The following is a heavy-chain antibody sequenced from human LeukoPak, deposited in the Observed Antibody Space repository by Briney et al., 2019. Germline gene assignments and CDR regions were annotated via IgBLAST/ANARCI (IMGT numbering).Heavy chain of an antibody. Sequence: PSETLSLTCTVSGGFISYYYWSWIRQFPGKGLEWIGYISDGESPEYNPSLQSRVTIYVDSSKNLFFLNLTSVTAADMAVYYCARGYGDFRVEGRYFHSWGQGTLVTVSS. V-gene: IGHV4-59*01. CDR1: GGFISYYY. CDR2: ISDGESP. D-gene: IGHD4-17*01. CDR3: ARGYGDFRVEGRYFHS. J-gene: IGHJ4*02.